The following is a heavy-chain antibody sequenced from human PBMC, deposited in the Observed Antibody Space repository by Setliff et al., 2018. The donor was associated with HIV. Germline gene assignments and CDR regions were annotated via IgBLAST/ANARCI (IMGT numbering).Heavy chain of an antibody. CDR2: IKRKSDGGTA. Sequence: GGSLRLSCTASGLKLSFSFAWLSWVRQVPGKGLEWVGRIKRKSDGGTADYGAPVQGRFTISRDDSKKTLYLQVNSLKTEDTAVYYCTTDHGEWELRSTQAHRSQTIDYWGQGTLVTVSS. V-gene: IGHV3-15*01. CDR1: GLKLSFSFAW. CDR3: TTDHGEWELRSTQAHRSQTIDY. J-gene: IGHJ4*02. D-gene: IGHD1-26*01.